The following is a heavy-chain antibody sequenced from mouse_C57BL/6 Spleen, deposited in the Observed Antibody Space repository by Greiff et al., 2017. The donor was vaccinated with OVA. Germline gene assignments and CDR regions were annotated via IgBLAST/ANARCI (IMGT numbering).Heavy chain of an antibody. D-gene: IGHD2-5*01. CDR2: INPGSGGT. CDR3: ARSGYSNYYWYFDV. V-gene: IGHV1-54*01. CDR1: GYAFTNYL. J-gene: IGHJ1*03. Sequence: QVHVKQSGAELVRPGTSVKVSCKASGYAFTNYLIEWVKQRPGQGLEWIGVINPGSGGTNYNEKFKGKATLTADKSSSTAYMQLSSLTSEDSAVYFCARSGYSNYYWYFDVWGTGTTVTVSS.